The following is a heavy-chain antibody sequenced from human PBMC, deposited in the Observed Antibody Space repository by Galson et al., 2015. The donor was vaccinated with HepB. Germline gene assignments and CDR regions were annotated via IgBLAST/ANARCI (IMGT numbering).Heavy chain of an antibody. J-gene: IGHJ4*02. CDR3: AREWVDYGDYDAGPFDY. V-gene: IGHV3-30-3*01. CDR1: GFTFSSYA. CDR2: ISYDGSNK. Sequence: SLRLSCAASGFTFSSYAMHWVRQAPGKGLEWVAVISYDGSNKYYADSVKGRFTISRDNSKNTLYLQMNSLRAEDTAVYYCAREWVDYGDYDAGPFDYWGQGTLVTVSS. D-gene: IGHD4-17*01.